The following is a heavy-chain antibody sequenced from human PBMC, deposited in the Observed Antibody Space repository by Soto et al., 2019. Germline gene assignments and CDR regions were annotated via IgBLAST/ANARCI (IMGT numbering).Heavy chain of an antibody. J-gene: IGHJ4*02. CDR3: ASSIAAAGAPFFDY. D-gene: IGHD6-13*01. CDR2: IYYSGST. V-gene: IGHV4-39*01. Sequence: QLQLQESGPGLVKPSETLSLTCTVSGGSISSSSYYWGWIRQPPGKGLEWIGSIYYSGSTYYNPSLKSRVTISVDTSKNQFSLKPSSVTAAETAVYYCASSIAAAGAPFFDYWGQGTLVTVSS. CDR1: GGSISSSSYY.